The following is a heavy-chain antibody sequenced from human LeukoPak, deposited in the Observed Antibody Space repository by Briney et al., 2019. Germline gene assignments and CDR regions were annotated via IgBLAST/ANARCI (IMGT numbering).Heavy chain of an antibody. Sequence: ASVKVSCKASGYIFTSYDINWVRQATGQGLEWMGWMNPNSGNTGYAQKFQGRVTMTRSTSITTAYMELSSLRSEDTAVYYCARVPRDDYSNLHDYWGQGTLVTVSS. CDR3: ARVPRDDYSNLHDY. D-gene: IGHD4-11*01. V-gene: IGHV1-8*01. CDR1: GYIFTSYD. J-gene: IGHJ4*02. CDR2: MNPNSGNT.